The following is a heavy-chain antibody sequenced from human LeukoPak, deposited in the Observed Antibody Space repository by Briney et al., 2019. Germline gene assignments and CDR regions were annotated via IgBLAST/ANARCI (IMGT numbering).Heavy chain of an antibody. D-gene: IGHD5-18*01. CDR3: AKDKLRGYSYGNPYYFDY. Sequence: GGSLRLSCAASGFTFSSYGMHWVRQAPGKGLEWVAVISYDGSNKYYADSVKGRFTISRDNSKNTLYLQMNSLRAEDTAVYYCAKDKLRGYSYGNPYYFDYWGQGTLVTVSS. V-gene: IGHV3-30*18. CDR1: GFTFSSYG. CDR2: ISYDGSNK. J-gene: IGHJ4*02.